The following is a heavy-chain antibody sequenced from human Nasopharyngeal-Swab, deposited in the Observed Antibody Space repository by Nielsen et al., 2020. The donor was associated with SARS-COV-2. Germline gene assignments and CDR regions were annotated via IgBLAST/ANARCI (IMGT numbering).Heavy chain of an antibody. CDR1: GFTFSDYY. V-gene: IGHV3-11*01. Sequence: GGSLRLSCAASGFTFSDYYMSWIRQAPGKGLEWVSYISSSGSTIYYADSVKGRFTISRDNAKNSLYPQMNSLRAEDTAVYYCARTYYYDSSGYYYVGFDPWGQGTLVTVSS. CDR2: ISSSGSTI. J-gene: IGHJ5*02. D-gene: IGHD3-22*01. CDR3: ARTYYYDSSGYYYVGFDP.